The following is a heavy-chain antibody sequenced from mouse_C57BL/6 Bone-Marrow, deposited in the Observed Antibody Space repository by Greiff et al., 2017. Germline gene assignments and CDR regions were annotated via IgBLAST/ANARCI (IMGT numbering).Heavy chain of an antibody. D-gene: IGHD3-1*01. J-gene: IGHJ2*01. CDR3: AIQLDDFDY. Sequence: VQLQQSGAELVKPGASVKLSCKASGYTFTSSWMNWVKQRPGQGLEWIGGIYPGNGDTNYNRKFKGKATLTADKSSSTAYMQLSSLTSEDSAVYSCAIQLDDFDYWGQGTTLTVSS. CDR1: GYTFTSSW. CDR2: IYPGNGDT. V-gene: IGHV1-82*01.